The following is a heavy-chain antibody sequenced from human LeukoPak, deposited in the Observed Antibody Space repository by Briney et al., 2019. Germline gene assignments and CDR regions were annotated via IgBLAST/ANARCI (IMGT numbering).Heavy chain of an antibody. CDR2: INPNSGGT. V-gene: IGHV1-2*02. Sequence: ASVKVSCKASGYTFTGYYMHWVRQAPGQGLEWMGWINPNSGGTNYAQKFQGRVTMTRDTSISTAYMELSRLRSDDTAVCYCARGWGRITFGGVIVNDYWGQGTLVTVSS. J-gene: IGHJ4*02. D-gene: IGHD3-16*02. CDR1: GYTFTGYY. CDR3: ARGWGRITFGGVIVNDY.